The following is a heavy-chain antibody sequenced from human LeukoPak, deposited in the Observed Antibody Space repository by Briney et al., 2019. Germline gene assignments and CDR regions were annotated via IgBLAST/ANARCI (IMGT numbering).Heavy chain of an antibody. Sequence: SETLSLTCTVSGGSISSSSYYWGWIRQPPGKGLEWIGSIYYSGGTYYNPSLKSRVTISVDTSKNQFSLKVSSVTAADTAVYYCARTIGTGLKFEYWGQGTLVTVSS. CDR1: GGSISSSSYY. D-gene: IGHD1-1*01. J-gene: IGHJ4*02. CDR2: IYYSGGT. CDR3: ARTIGTGLKFEY. V-gene: IGHV4-39*07.